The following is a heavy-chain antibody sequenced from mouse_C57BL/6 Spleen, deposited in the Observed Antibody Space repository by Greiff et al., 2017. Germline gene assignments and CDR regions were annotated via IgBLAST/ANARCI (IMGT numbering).Heavy chain of an antibody. CDR1: GYTFTSYG. CDR2: IYPRSGNT. CDR3: ASGVYYGSSYEGYFDY. V-gene: IGHV1-81*01. D-gene: IGHD1-1*01. Sequence: LVESGAELARPGASVKLSCKASGYTFTSYGISWVKQRTGQGLEWIGEIYPRSGNTYYNEKFKGKATLTADKSSSTAYMELRSLTSEDSATDFCASGVYYGSSYEGYFDYWGQGTTLTVSS. J-gene: IGHJ2*01.